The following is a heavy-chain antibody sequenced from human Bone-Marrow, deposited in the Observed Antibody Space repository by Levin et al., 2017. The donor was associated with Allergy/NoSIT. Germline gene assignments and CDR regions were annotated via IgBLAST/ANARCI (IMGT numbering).Heavy chain of an antibody. CDR2: IIPSFGAT. J-gene: IGHJ6*02. V-gene: IGHV1-69*01. Sequence: AGESLKISCKASGGSLNNYAISWVRQAPGQGLEWMGGIIPSFGATNYAQTFQDRVTITADESTNRAYMELRGLRSEDTAVYYCARGVRFLEWLSNPRHYYYYGMDVWGQGTTVTVSS. CDR1: GGSLNNYA. CDR3: ARGVRFLEWLSNPRHYYYYGMDV. D-gene: IGHD3-3*01.